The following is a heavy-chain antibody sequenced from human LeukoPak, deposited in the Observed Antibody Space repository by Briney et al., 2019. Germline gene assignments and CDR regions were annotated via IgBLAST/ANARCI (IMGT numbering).Heavy chain of an antibody. V-gene: IGHV4-34*01. CDR2: INHSVST. CDR1: GGSFSVYY. D-gene: IGHD6-13*01. J-gene: IGHJ4*02. CDR3: ARFSSIAAAFDY. Sequence: SETLSLTCAVYGGSFSVYYWSWIRQPPGKGLEWIGEINHSVSTNYNPSLKSRVTISVDTSNNHFSLKLSSVTAADTAVYYCARFSSIAAAFDYWGLGTLVTVSS.